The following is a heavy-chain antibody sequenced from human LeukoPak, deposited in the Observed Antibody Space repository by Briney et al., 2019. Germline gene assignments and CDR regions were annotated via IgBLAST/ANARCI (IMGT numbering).Heavy chain of an antibody. CDR3: AKDQGVVVVAATGFDY. V-gene: IGHV3-23*01. J-gene: IGHJ4*02. CDR2: ISGSGGST. D-gene: IGHD2-15*01. CDR1: GFTFSNYA. Sequence: PGGSLRLSCAASGFTFSNYAMSWVRQAPGKGLEWVSAISGSGGSTYYADSVKGRFTISRDNSKNTLYLQMNSLRAEDTAVYYCAKDQGVVVVAATGFDYWGQGTLVTVSS.